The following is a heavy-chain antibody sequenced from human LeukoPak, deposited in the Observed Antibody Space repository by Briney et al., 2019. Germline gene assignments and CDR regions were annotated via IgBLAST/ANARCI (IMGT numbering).Heavy chain of an antibody. CDR2: IYYSGSI. Sequence: SETLSLTCTVSGGSISSYYWSWIRQPPGKGLEWIGYIYYSGSINYNPSLKSRVTISVDTSKNQFSLKLSSVTAADTAVYYCARGAHYFDYWAREPWSPSPQ. CDR1: GGSISSYY. J-gene: IGHJ4*02. V-gene: IGHV4-59*01. CDR3: ARGAHYFDY.